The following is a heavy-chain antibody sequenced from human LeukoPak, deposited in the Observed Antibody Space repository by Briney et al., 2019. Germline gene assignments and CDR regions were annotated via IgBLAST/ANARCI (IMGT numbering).Heavy chain of an antibody. CDR2: ISGSGGST. J-gene: IGHJ4*02. V-gene: IGHV3-23*01. CDR1: GFTFSSYA. D-gene: IGHD3-22*01. Sequence: PGGSLRLSCAASGFTFSSYAMSWVRQAPGKGLEWVSAISGSGGSTYYADSVKGRFTISRDNSKNTLYLQMNSLRAEDTAVYYCAKDHRARIVVVIRGGSSFDYWGQGTLVTVSS. CDR3: AKDHRARIVVVIRGGSSFDY.